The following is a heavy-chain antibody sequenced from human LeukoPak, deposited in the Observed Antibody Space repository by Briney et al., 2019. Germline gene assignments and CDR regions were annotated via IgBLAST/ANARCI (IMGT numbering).Heavy chain of an antibody. Sequence: GGSLRLSCAASGFTFGSYWMHWVRQAPGKGLVWVSRINTDGGDTIYADSVKGRFTISRDNAKNTLFLQMNSLRAEDTAVYYCARDEKIVGASGQDYWGQGTLVTVSS. CDR3: ARDEKIVGASGQDY. D-gene: IGHD1-26*01. V-gene: IGHV3-74*01. J-gene: IGHJ4*02. CDR1: GFTFGSYW. CDR2: INTDGGDT.